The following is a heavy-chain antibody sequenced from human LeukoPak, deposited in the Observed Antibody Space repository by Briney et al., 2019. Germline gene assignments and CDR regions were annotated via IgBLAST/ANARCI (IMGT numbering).Heavy chain of an antibody. Sequence: GGSLRLSCAASGFTFSSSSMNWVRQAPGKGLEWVSSISTSSIYIYYADSMKGRFAISRDDSKNTVYLQMNRLRPDDTAVYYCAKNQPPVNAFDIWGLGTLVTVSS. CDR1: GFTFSSSS. CDR2: ISTSSIYI. V-gene: IGHV3-21*01. J-gene: IGHJ3*02. CDR3: AKNQPPVNAFDI.